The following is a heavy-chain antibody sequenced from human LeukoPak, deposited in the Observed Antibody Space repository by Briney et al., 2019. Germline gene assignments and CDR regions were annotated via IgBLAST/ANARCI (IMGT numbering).Heavy chain of an antibody. V-gene: IGHV3-15*01. CDR1: GFTFSNAW. D-gene: IGHD2-2*01. CDR3: TTDLGNQLVPLDY. J-gene: IGHJ4*02. Sequence: GGSLRLSCAASGFTFSNAWMSWVRQAPGKGLEWVGRIKSKTDGGTTDYAAPVKGRSTISRDDSKNTLYLQMNSLKTEDTAVYYCTTDLGNQLVPLDYWGQGTLVTVSS. CDR2: IKSKTDGGTT.